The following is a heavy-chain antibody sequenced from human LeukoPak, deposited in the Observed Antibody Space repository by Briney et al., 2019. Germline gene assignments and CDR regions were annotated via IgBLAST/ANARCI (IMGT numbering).Heavy chain of an antibody. V-gene: IGHV4-39*01. CDR2: IYYNGRT. CDR3: ARITDRTIFGEIMHGFDI. Sequence: SETLSLTCTVSGDSINNNNYYWGWVRQPPGKGLEWIGNIYYNGRTYYSPSLKSRGTISVDTSNNQFSLRLSSVTAAGTAVYYCARITDRTIFGEIMHGFDIWGQGTMVTVSS. D-gene: IGHD3-3*01. CDR1: GDSINNNNYY. J-gene: IGHJ3*02.